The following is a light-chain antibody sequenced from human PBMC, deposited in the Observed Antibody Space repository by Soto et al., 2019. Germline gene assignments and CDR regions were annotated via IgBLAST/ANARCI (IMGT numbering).Light chain of an antibody. Sequence: VVTQSSAPVSVSTGERATLSCRASQGVXSNYSAWYKQKPGQAPRLPIYGISKRATDIPDRFSGSGSGTEFTLTISSLQPEDIATYYCQQYSHIITFGQGTRLEIK. CDR3: QQYSHIIT. CDR1: QGVXSNY. V-gene: IGKV3-20*01. J-gene: IGKJ5*01. CDR2: GIS.